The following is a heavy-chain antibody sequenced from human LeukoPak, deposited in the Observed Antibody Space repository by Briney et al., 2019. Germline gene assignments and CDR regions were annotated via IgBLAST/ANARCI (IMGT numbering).Heavy chain of an antibody. Sequence: ASVKVSCKASGGTFSSYAISWVRQAPGQGLEWMGGIIPIFGTANYAQKFQGRVTITADKSTSTAYMELSSLRSEDTAVYYCAGGRRGYSYGRCYFDYWGQGTLVTVSS. J-gene: IGHJ4*02. V-gene: IGHV1-69*06. CDR1: GGTFSSYA. D-gene: IGHD5-18*01. CDR3: AGGRRGYSYGRCYFDY. CDR2: IIPIFGTA.